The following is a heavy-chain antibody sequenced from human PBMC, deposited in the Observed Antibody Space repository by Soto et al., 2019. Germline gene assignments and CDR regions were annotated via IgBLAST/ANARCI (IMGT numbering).Heavy chain of an antibody. D-gene: IGHD3-9*01. V-gene: IGHV1-2*02. J-gene: IGHJ4*02. CDR3: ARDNDVFTGYYLDY. CDR2: INAYNAGT. CDR1: GDVFNAYF. Sequence: ASVKVSCKASGDVFNAYFIHWVRQAPGQGLEWVGWINAYNAGTKYAQKFQGRVTMTRDTSTSTAYMELGSLRSEDTAVYYCARDNDVFTGYYLDYWGQGTLVTVSS.